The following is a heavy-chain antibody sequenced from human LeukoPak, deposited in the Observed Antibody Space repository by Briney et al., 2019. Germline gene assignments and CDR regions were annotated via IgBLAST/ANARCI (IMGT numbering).Heavy chain of an antibody. V-gene: IGHV3-48*03. CDR3: ARETPYCGGDCYPPFYYGMDV. J-gene: IGHJ6*04. CDR1: GFTFSSYE. CDR2: ISSSGSTI. D-gene: IGHD2-21*02. Sequence: GGSLRLSCAASGFTFSSYEMNWVRQAPGKGLEWVSYISSSGSTIYYADSVNGRFTISRDNAKNSLYLQMNSLRAEDTAVYYCARETPYCGGDCYPPFYYGMDVWGKGTTVTVSS.